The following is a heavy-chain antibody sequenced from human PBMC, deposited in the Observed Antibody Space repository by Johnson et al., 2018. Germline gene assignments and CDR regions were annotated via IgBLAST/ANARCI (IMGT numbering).Heavy chain of an antibody. J-gene: IGHJ1*01. D-gene: IGHD6-13*01. CDR3: AKDPGGYSSSSEYFQH. CDR1: GFTFSSYG. CDR2: ISHDGSNK. Sequence: QVQLVESGGGVVQPGRSLRLSCAASGFTFSSYGMHWVRQAPGKGLEWVAVISHDGSNKYYADSVKGRFTISRDNSKNTLDLQMNSLRAEDTAVYYCAKDPGGYSSSSEYFQHWGQGTLVTVSS. V-gene: IGHV3-30*18.